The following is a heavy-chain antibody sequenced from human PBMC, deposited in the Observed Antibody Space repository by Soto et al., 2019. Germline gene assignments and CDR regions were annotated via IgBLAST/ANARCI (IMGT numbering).Heavy chain of an antibody. Sequence: SETLSLTCTVSGGSISSSSYYWGWIRQPPGKGLEWIGSIFYSGSTYYNPSLKSRVTISVDTSKNQFSLKLSSVTAADSAVFYCFCFFSGGYNYGFYHSGMDVWSQGTTVTVSS. V-gene: IGHV4-39*01. CDR2: IFYSGST. CDR3: FCFFSGGYNYGFYHSGMDV. J-gene: IGHJ6*02. CDR1: GGSISSSSYY. D-gene: IGHD5-18*01.